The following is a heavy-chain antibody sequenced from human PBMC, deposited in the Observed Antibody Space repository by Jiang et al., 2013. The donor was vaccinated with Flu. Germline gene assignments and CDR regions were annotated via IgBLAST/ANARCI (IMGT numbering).Heavy chain of an antibody. CDR2: ISSSSSYI. V-gene: IGHV3-21*01. J-gene: IGHJ4*02. CDR1: GFTFSSYS. D-gene: IGHD1-26*01. CDR3: ARETGGSSSHYDY. Sequence: QLVESGGGLVKPGGSLRLSCAASGFTFSSYSMNWVRQAPGKGLEWVSSISSSSSYIYYADSVKGRFTISRDNAKNSLYLQMNSLRAEDTAVYYCARETGGSSSHYDYWGQGTLVTVSS.